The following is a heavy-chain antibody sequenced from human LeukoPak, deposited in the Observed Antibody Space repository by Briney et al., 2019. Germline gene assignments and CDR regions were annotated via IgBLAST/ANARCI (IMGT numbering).Heavy chain of an antibody. CDR1: GGSISSYY. Sequence: SETLSLTCTVSGGSISSYYWSWIRQPPGKGLEWIGYIYYSGSTNYNPSLKSRVTISVDPSKNQFSLKLSSVTAADTAVYYCARGCLGDYYGSGSYCFDYWGQGTLVTVSS. D-gene: IGHD3-10*01. CDR3: ARGCLGDYYGSGSYCFDY. J-gene: IGHJ4*02. V-gene: IGHV4-59*01. CDR2: IYYSGST.